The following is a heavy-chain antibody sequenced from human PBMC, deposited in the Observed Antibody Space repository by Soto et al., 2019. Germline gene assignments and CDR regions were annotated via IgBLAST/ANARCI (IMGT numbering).Heavy chain of an antibody. Sequence: SETLSLTCNVSGTATTAYYWTWIRQPPGKALEWIGYISYRGSAKYNPSLKGRVAISLDTSRNQFSLKLTPVTASDTAIYFCARDPELHGLDYWGQGTLVTVSS. V-gene: IGHV4-59*12. J-gene: IGHJ4*02. CDR3: ARDPELHGLDY. CDR2: ISYRGSA. D-gene: IGHD2-21*01. CDR1: GTATTAYY.